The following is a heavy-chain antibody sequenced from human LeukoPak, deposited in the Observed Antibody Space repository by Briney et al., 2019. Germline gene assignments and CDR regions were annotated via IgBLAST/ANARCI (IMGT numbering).Heavy chain of an antibody. Sequence: PSETLSLTCTVSGYSISSGYYWGWIRQPPAKELEWIGGIDHRGSTYYNPSHKSRVTISVDTSKNQFSLKLSSVTAADTAVYYCARVSGYPYYYYYYYMDVWGKGTTVTVSS. CDR3: ARVSGYPYYYYYYYMDV. J-gene: IGHJ6*03. D-gene: IGHD3-22*01. V-gene: IGHV4-38-2*02. CDR2: IDHRGST. CDR1: GYSISSGYY.